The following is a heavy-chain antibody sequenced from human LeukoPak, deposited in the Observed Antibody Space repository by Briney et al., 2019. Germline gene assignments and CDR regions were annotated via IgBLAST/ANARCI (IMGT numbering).Heavy chain of an antibody. Sequence: PGGSLRLSCAASGFTFSSHSMNWVRQAPGKGLEWISNIRSNSNTIYYPDSVKGRFTLSRDNAKNSLYLQMKSLRDEDTAVYYCARGLLASDAFDIWGQGTMVTVSS. CDR1: GFTFSSHS. CDR2: IRSNSNTI. J-gene: IGHJ3*02. V-gene: IGHV3-48*02. CDR3: ARGLLASDAFDI.